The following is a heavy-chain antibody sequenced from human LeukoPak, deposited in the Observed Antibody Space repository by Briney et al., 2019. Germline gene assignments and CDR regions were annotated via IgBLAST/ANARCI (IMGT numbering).Heavy chain of an antibody. D-gene: IGHD5-12*01. CDR1: GFIFSSYG. CDR2: IGSSSSPI. J-gene: IGHJ4*02. CDR3: ARAMRSGYDY. V-gene: IGHV3-48*02. Sequence: PGGSLRLSCAASGFIFSSYGMNWVRQAPGKGLEWVSYIGSSSSPIYYADSVKGRFTISRDNAKNSLHLQMNSLRDEDTAVYYCARAMRSGYDYWGQGTLVTVSS.